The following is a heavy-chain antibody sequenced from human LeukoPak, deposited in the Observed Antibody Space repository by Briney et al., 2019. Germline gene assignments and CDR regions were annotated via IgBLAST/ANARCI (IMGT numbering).Heavy chain of an antibody. CDR3: ATHDSSGYYRDY. D-gene: IGHD3-22*01. Sequence: PPASVRVSCKASGGTFSSYAISWVRQAPGQGLEWMGRIIPILGIANYAQKFQGRVTITADKSTSTAYMELSSLRSEDTAVYYCATHDSSGYYRDYWAREPWSPSPQ. J-gene: IGHJ4*02. CDR2: IIPILGIA. V-gene: IGHV1-69*04. CDR1: GGTFSSYA.